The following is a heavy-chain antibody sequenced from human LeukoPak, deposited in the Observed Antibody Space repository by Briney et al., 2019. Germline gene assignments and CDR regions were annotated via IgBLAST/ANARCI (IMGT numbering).Heavy chain of an antibody. CDR3: ARAGYDFWSGYRGPDYFDL. V-gene: IGHV4-59*01. J-gene: IGHJ4*02. CDR1: GGSISGYY. CDR2: MYYSGNT. Sequence: KPSETLSLTCTVSGGSISGYYWSWILQPPGMPLEWIGYMYYSGNTNYNPSLKSRVTISVDTSKSQFSLKLRFVTAADTAVYYCARAGYDFWSGYRGPDYFDLWGQGTLVTVSS. D-gene: IGHD3-3*01.